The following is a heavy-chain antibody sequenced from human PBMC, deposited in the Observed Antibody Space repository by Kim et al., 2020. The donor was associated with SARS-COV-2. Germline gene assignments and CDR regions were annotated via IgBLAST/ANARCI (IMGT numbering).Heavy chain of an antibody. J-gene: IGHJ4*02. CDR3: ARGPLGGGWVVLVRDY. D-gene: IGHD2-15*01. CDR1: GFTFSSYW. CDR2: IKQDGSEK. Sequence: GGSLRLSCAASGFTFSSYWMSWVRQAPGKGLEWVANIKQDGSEKYYVDSVKGRFTISRDNAKNSLYLQMNSLRAEDTAVYYCARGPLGGGWVVLVRDYWGQGTLVTVSS. V-gene: IGHV3-7*01.